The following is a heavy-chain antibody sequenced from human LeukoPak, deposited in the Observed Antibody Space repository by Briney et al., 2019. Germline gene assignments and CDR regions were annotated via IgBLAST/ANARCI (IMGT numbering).Heavy chain of an antibody. V-gene: IGHV1-18*01. J-gene: IGHJ4*02. Sequence: ASVTVSCKASGYTFTSYGISWVRQAPGQGLEWMGWISAYNGNTNYAQKLQGRVTMTTDTSTSTAYMELRSLRSDDTAVYYCARDRFPNPYSSSWYGTYFDYWGQGTLVTVSS. CDR3: ARDRFPNPYSSSWYGTYFDY. CDR2: ISAYNGNT. D-gene: IGHD6-13*01. CDR1: GYTFTSYG.